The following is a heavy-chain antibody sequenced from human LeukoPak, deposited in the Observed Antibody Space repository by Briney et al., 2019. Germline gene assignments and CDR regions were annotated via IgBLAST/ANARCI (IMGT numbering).Heavy chain of an antibody. CDR3: AKSTGGNWGYCDY. CDR2: TRYDGSQK. V-gene: IGHV3-30*02. CDR1: GFTFSSYW. Sequence: GGSLRLSCVVSGFTFSSYWMHWVRQAPGEGLVWVSFTRYDGSQKYYADSVKGRFTISRDNSNNTLYLQVNSLRPEDTALYYCAKSTGGNWGYCDYWGQGTLVTVSS. J-gene: IGHJ4*02. D-gene: IGHD4-23*01.